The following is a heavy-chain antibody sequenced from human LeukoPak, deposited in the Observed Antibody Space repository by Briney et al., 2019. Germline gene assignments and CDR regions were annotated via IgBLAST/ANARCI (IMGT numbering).Heavy chain of an antibody. Sequence: PSETLSLTCTVSGGSIRSYWSWIRQPAGKGLEWIGRIYGSGSTDYNPSLKSRVTISVDTSKNQFSLKLSSVTAADTAVYYCARGIAVAGPVKYYFDYWGQGTLVTVSS. CDR2: IYGSGST. D-gene: IGHD6-19*01. CDR1: GGSIRSY. J-gene: IGHJ4*02. CDR3: ARGIAVAGPVKYYFDY. V-gene: IGHV4-4*07.